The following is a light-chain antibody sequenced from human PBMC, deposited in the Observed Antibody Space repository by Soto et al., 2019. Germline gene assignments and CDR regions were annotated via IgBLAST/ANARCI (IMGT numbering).Light chain of an antibody. CDR3: QQCDNWPLT. V-gene: IGKV3D-15*01. CDR1: QTIGSN. Sequence: EIVMTQSPATLSVSPGERATLSCRASQTIGSNLAWYQKKSGQSPRLLIYGASTRATGIQARFSGSGSETEFTLTISSLQSEDCAVYYCQQCDNWPLTFGGGTKVEI. J-gene: IGKJ4*01. CDR2: GAS.